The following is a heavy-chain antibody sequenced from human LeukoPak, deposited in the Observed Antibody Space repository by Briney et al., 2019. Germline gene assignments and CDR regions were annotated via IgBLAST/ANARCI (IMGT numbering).Heavy chain of an antibody. Sequence: GGSLRLSCAASGFSFSSYAMSWVRQAPGKGLEWVSGISGSGDITYYADSVKGRFTISRDNSKNTLSLQMNSLRAEDTALYYCARGFVLGAAKNYFDYWGQGALVTVSS. CDR1: GFSFSSYA. J-gene: IGHJ4*02. CDR2: ISGSGDIT. D-gene: IGHD2-21*02. V-gene: IGHV3-23*01. CDR3: ARGFVLGAAKNYFDY.